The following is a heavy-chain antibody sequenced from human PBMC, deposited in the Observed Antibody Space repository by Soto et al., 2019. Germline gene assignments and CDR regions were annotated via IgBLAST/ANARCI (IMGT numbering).Heavy chain of an antibody. J-gene: IGHJ6*02. CDR1: GFTFSSYA. CDR2: ISYDGSNK. CDR3: ARGKMEPYYYSYGMDV. D-gene: IGHD1-1*01. Sequence: PGGSLRLSCAASGFTFSSYAMHWVRQAPGKGLEWVAVISYDGSNKYYADSVKGRFTISRDNSKNTLYLQMNSLRAEDTAVYYCARGKMEPYYYSYGMDVWGQGTTVTVSS. V-gene: IGHV3-30-3*01.